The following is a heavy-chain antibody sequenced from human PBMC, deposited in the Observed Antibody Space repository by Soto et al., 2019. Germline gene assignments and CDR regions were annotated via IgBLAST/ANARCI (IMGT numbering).Heavy chain of an antibody. CDR1: GGTFSSYA. Sequence: GASVKVSCKASGGTFSSYAISWVRQAPGQGLEWMGGIIPIFGTANYAQKFQGRVTITADESTSTAYMELSSLRSEDTAVSYCARSGLGSERGYFDYRGPGTLVTVSS. CDR3: ARSGLGSERGYFDY. CDR2: IIPIFGTA. J-gene: IGHJ4*02. V-gene: IGHV1-69*13. D-gene: IGHD3-9*01.